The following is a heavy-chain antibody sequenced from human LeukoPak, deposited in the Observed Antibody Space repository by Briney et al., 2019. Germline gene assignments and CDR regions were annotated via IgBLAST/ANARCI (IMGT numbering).Heavy chain of an antibody. J-gene: IGHJ5*02. D-gene: IGHD6-19*01. CDR1: GGSISTYY. CDR3: ARDSSGWTENWFDP. Sequence: SETLSLTCTVSGGSISTYYWTWIRQPPGKGLEWIGYIYYSGSTNYNPSLKSRVTISVDTSKNQFSLKLSSVTAADTAVYYCARDSSGWTENWFDPWGQGTLVTVSS. CDR2: IYYSGST. V-gene: IGHV4-59*01.